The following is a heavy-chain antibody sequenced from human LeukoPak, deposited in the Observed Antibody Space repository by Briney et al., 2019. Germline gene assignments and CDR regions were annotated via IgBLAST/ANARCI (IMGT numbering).Heavy chain of an antibody. Sequence: GGSLRLSCAASGFTFSSYEMNWVRQAPGKGLEWVSYITSSGNTIYYADSVKGRFTISRDNAKNSLYLQMNSLRAEDTAVYYCARLTTMTTTGRPFDYWGQGTRVTVSS. CDR2: ITSSGNTI. CDR3: ARLTTMTTTGRPFDY. CDR1: GFTFSSYE. J-gene: IGHJ4*02. V-gene: IGHV3-48*03. D-gene: IGHD4-17*01.